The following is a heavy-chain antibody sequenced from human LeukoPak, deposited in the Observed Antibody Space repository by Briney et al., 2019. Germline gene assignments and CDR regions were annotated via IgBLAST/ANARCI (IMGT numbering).Heavy chain of an antibody. Sequence: PGGSLRLSCAASGFTFSSYSMNWVRQAPGKGLEWVSYISSSSSTIYYADSVKGRFTISRDNAKNSLYLQMNSLRAEDTAVYYCARDHSYYYGSGCYSIDYWGQGTLVTVSS. V-gene: IGHV3-48*04. CDR1: GFTFSSYS. CDR3: ARDHSYYYGSGCYSIDY. D-gene: IGHD3-10*01. J-gene: IGHJ4*02. CDR2: ISSSSSTI.